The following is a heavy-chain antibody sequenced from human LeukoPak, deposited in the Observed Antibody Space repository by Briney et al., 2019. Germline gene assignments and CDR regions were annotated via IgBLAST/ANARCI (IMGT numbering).Heavy chain of an antibody. CDR3: AKVDIHFLHF. J-gene: IGHJ4*02. CDR1: GYTFNSYG. V-gene: IGHV3-30*18. Sequence: GGSLRLSCTVSGYTFNSYGKLWLRQAPGKGLEWVAVISNDGSKNFYADSVKGRFTISSDNSKNTLDLQIDSLRAVHWAVYYCAKVDIHFLHFWGQGTLVTVSS. CDR2: ISNDGSKN.